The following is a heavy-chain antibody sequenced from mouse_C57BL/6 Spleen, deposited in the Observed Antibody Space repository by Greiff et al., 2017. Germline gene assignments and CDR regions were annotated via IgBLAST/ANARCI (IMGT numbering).Heavy chain of an antibody. Sequence: QVHVKQPGAELVKPGASVKMSCKASGYTFTSYWITWVKQRPGQGLEWIGDIYPGSGSTNYNEKFKSKATLTVDTSSSTAYMQLSSLTSDDSAVYYCARWGLGPFAYWGQGTLVTVSA. D-gene: IGHD4-1*01. CDR3: ARWGLGPFAY. CDR2: IYPGSGST. CDR1: GYTFTSYW. V-gene: IGHV1-55*01. J-gene: IGHJ3*01.